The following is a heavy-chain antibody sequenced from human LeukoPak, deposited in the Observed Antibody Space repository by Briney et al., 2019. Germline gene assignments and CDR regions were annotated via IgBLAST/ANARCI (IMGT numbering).Heavy chain of an antibody. CDR2: INHSGST. J-gene: IGHJ4*02. CDR1: GGSFSGYY. Sequence: SETLSLTCAVYGGSFSGYYWSWIRQPPGKGLEWIGEINHSGSTNYNPSLKSRVTISVDTSKNQFSLKLSSVTAADTAVYYCARGGYGSRSYYRPGGRNYFDYWGQGTLVTVSS. D-gene: IGHD3-10*01. CDR3: ARGGYGSRSYYRPGGRNYFDY. V-gene: IGHV4-34*01.